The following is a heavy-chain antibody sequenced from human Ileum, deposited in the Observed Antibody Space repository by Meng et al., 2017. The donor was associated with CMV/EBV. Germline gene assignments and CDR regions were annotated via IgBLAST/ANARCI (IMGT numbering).Heavy chain of an antibody. CDR3: ARDHDYGEYGGWFDP. J-gene: IGHJ5*02. CDR1: AGSGDIRGYY. Sequence: SAGSGDIRGYYWNWLRQPPGKGLEWIGHISHSGTTYYNPSLKSRVTISSDTSKNQFFLNLESVTAADTAVYYCARDHDYGEYGGWFDPWGQGTLVTVSS. V-gene: IGHV4-31*02. CDR2: ISHSGTT. D-gene: IGHD4-17*01.